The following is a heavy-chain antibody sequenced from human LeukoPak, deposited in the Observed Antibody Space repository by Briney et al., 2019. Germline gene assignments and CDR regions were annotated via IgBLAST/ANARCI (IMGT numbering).Heavy chain of an antibody. Sequence: GGSLRLSCAASGFTFSTYWMHWVRQAPGKGLVWASRINTDGSDLSYADSVRGRFTISRDNARNTLYLQMNSLRADDTAVYYCARDSPWLPDPYWGQGTLVTVSS. D-gene: IGHD5-24*01. CDR1: GFTFSTYW. V-gene: IGHV3-74*03. J-gene: IGHJ4*02. CDR2: INTDGSDL. CDR3: ARDSPWLPDPY.